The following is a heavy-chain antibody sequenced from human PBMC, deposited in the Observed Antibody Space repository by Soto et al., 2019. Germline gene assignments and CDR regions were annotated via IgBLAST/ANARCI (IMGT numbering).Heavy chain of an antibody. Sequence: SVKVSCKASGGTFSSYAISWVRQAPGQGLEWMGGIIPIFGTANYAQKFQGRVTITADKSTSTAYMELSSLRSEDTAVYYCARAIVVVPAAPFDYWGQGTLVTVSS. CDR2: IIPIFGTA. CDR3: ARAIVVVPAAPFDY. D-gene: IGHD2-2*01. V-gene: IGHV1-69*06. J-gene: IGHJ4*02. CDR1: GGTFSSYA.